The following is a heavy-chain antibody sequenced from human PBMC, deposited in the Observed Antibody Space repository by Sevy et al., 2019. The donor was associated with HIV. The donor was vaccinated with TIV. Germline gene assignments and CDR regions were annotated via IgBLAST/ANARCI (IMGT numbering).Heavy chain of an antibody. V-gene: IGHV3-30-3*01. J-gene: IGHJ4*02. Sequence: GGSLRLSCAASGFTFSRDAMHWVRQAPGKGPEWVAVISYDGGNKYFTDSLKGRSTISRDNSKNTLILQMNSLRPEDTAVYYCARIGMGHSYGTPPWYWGQGTLVTVSS. CDR1: GFTFSRDA. CDR3: ARIGMGHSYGTPPWY. D-gene: IGHD5-18*01. CDR2: ISYDGGNK.